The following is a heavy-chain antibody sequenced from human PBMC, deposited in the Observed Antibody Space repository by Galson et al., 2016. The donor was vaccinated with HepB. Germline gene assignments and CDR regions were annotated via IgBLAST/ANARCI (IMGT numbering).Heavy chain of an antibody. CDR1: GFTFRSYW. J-gene: IGHJ6*02. CDR3: ARRVSIPTVGGRGYNMDV. Sequence: SLRLSCAASGFTFRSYWMSWVRQPPGKGLEWVANIKEDGSDQKYVDSVRGRFTISRDNAKNSLYLQMNSLRVEDTAIYYCARRVSIPTVGGRGYNMDVWGQGTTVIVSS. D-gene: IGHD6-25*01. CDR2: IKEDGSDQ. V-gene: IGHV3-7*01.